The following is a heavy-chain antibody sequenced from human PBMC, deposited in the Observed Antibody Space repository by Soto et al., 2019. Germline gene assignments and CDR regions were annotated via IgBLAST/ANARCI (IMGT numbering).Heavy chain of an antibody. D-gene: IGHD4-4*01. J-gene: IGHJ5*02. CDR1: GGSVSSGAYY. V-gene: IGHV4-61*08. Sequence: VQLQESGPGLVKPSETLSLTCTVSGGSVSSGAYYWSWIRQPPGKGLEWLGFIYYNGSTSFNTPRKSRVTISIDTSKNHFAMKLSPVTAADTAIYYCARWRDDYNDQKGFDPWGQGTLVTVSS. CDR3: ARWRDDYNDQKGFDP. CDR2: IYYNGST.